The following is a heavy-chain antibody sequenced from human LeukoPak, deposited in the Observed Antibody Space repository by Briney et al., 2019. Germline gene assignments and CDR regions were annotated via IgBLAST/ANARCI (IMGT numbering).Heavy chain of an antibody. Sequence: SETLSLTCTVSGASISSYYWSWIRQPPGKGLEWIGYIFHSGSTNYNPSLKSRVTISVDTSKNQLSLKLSSVTAADTAVYYCARGAPGGNDYGDYWGQGTLVTVS. J-gene: IGHJ4*02. CDR3: ARGAPGGNDYGDY. CDR1: GASISSYY. CDR2: IFHSGST. V-gene: IGHV4-59*01.